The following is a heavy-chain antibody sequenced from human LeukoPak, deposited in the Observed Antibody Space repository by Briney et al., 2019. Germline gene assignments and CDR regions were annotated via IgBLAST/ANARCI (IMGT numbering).Heavy chain of an antibody. V-gene: IGHV1-46*01. CDR3: ARDQEGFDY. CDR2: IYPRDGST. Sequence: ASVKVSCKASGYTFTSNYIHWVRQAPGQGLEWMGMIYPRDGSTSYAQKFQGRVTVTRDTSTSTVHMELSGLRSEDTAVYYCARDQEGFDYWGQGTLVTVFS. J-gene: IGHJ4*02. CDR1: GYTFTSNY.